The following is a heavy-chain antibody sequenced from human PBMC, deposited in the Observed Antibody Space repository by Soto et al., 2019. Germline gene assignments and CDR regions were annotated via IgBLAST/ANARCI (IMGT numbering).Heavy chain of an antibody. CDR1: GFGFSRYS. J-gene: IGHJ1*01. Sequence: EVQLVESGGGLVKPGGSLRLSCAASGFGFSRYSMNWVRQAPGKGLEWVSCISSSSAYIQYADSVKGRFTIFRDNAKNSLYLQMNSLRADETAVYYCAREISSSWRAEYFQHWGQGALVTVSS. V-gene: IGHV3-21*01. CDR3: AREISSSWRAEYFQH. CDR2: ISSSSAYI. D-gene: IGHD6-13*01.